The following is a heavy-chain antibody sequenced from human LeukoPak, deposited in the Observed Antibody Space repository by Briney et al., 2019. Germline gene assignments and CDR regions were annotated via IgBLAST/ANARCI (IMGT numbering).Heavy chain of an antibody. CDR1: GGSISGYY. D-gene: IGHD1-1*01. J-gene: IGHJ4*02. Sequence: PSETLSLTCTVSGGSISGYYWSWIRQPPGKGLEWIGNIYYSGSTNYNPSLKSRVTISVDTSKNQFSLKLSSVTAADTAIYYCARGRSERPFDYWGQGTLVTVSS. CDR2: IYYSGST. V-gene: IGHV4-59*01. CDR3: ARGRSERPFDY.